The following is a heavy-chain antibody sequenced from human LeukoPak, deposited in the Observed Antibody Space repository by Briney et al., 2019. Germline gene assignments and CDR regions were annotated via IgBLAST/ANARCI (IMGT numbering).Heavy chain of an antibody. CDR3: ARDWAFDI. J-gene: IGHJ3*02. V-gene: IGHV3-66*02. Sequence: PGVSLRLSCAASGFTVSSNYMSWVRQAPGKGLEWGSVIYSGGSTYYADSVKGRFTISRDNSKNTLYLQMNSLRAEDTAVYYCARDWAFDIWGQGTMVTVSS. D-gene: IGHD2-21*01. CDR1: GFTVSSNY. CDR2: IYSGGST.